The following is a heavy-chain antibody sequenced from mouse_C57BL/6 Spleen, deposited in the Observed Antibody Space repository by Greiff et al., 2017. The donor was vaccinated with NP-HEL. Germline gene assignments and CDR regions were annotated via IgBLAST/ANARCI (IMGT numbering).Heavy chain of an antibody. CDR2: IYPGNSDT. J-gene: IGHJ2*01. Sequence: EVQLQQSGTVLARPGASVKMSCKTSGYTFTSYWMHWVKQRPGQGLEWIGAIYPGNSDTSYNQKFKGKAKLTAVTSASTAYMELSSLTNEDSAVYYCTRERENDYDYFDYWGQGTTLTVSS. CDR3: TRERENDYDYFDY. V-gene: IGHV1-5*01. CDR1: GYTFTSYW. D-gene: IGHD2-4*01.